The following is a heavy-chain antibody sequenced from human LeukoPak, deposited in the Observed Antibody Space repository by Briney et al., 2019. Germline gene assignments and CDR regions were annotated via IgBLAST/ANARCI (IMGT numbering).Heavy chain of an antibody. Sequence: EASVKVSCKASGYTFTGYYIHWLRQAPGQGLEWMGRISPDSGGANFAQKFQGRVTMTRDTSINTAYMDLSSLRSDDTAVYYCARRGISGLAKSFFDYWGQGTLVTVSS. CDR1: GYTFTGYY. D-gene: IGHD2-15*01. V-gene: IGHV1-2*06. CDR3: ARRGISGLAKSFFDY. CDR2: ISPDSGGA. J-gene: IGHJ4*02.